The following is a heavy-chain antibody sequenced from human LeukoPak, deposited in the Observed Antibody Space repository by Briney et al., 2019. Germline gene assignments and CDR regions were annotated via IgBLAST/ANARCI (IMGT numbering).Heavy chain of an antibody. D-gene: IGHD6-13*01. Sequence: GGSLRLSCAASGFAVSSNYMNWVRQAPGKGLEWVAVVWYDGSNKHYADSVKGRFTISRDNSNNTLYLQMSSLRAEDTAVYYCARDPKYSNSWFFDYWGQGALVTVSS. J-gene: IGHJ4*02. CDR1: GFAVSSNY. CDR3: ARDPKYSNSWFFDY. V-gene: IGHV3-33*08. CDR2: VWYDGSNK.